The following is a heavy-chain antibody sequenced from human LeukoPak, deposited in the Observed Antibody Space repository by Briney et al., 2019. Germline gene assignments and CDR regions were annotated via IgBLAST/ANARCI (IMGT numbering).Heavy chain of an antibody. CDR2: ISWNSGSI. Sequence: PGGSLRLSCAASGFTFDDYAMHWVRQAPGKGLEWVSGISWNSGSIGYADSVKGRFTISRDNAKNSLYLQMNSLRAEDTAVYYCAKDLGYYDFWSGYTFDYWGQGTLVTVSS. J-gene: IGHJ4*02. CDR3: AKDLGYYDFWSGYTFDY. V-gene: IGHV3-9*01. D-gene: IGHD3-3*01. CDR1: GFTFDDYA.